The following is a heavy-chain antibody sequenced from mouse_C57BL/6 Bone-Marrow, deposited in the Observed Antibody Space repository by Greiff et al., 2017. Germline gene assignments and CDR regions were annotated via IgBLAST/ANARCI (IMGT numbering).Heavy chain of an antibody. Sequence: QVQLQQSGAELVKPGASVKMSCKASGYTFTSYWITWVKQRPGQGLEWIGDIYPGSGSTNYNEKFKSKATLTVDTSSSTAYMQLSSLTSEDSAVYYCARVGYYYGSSYGYFDVWGTGTTVTVSS. V-gene: IGHV1-55*01. CDR3: ARVGYYYGSSYGYFDV. CDR1: GYTFTSYW. CDR2: IYPGSGST. D-gene: IGHD1-1*01. J-gene: IGHJ1*03.